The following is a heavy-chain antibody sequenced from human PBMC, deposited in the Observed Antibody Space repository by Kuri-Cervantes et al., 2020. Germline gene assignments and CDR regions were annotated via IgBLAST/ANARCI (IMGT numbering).Heavy chain of an antibody. CDR2: ISSNGTIT. CDR3: ATSTTHHYYYYMGV. CDR1: GFTFRSYW. Sequence: GESLKISCAASGFTFRSYWMHWVRQDAGTGLLWAARISSNGTITTYADSVRGRFTVSRDNARNTLYLQMHSLRVEDTAVYYCATSTTHHYYYYMGVWGKGTTVTVSS. V-gene: IGHV3-74*03. D-gene: IGHD1-1*01. J-gene: IGHJ6*03.